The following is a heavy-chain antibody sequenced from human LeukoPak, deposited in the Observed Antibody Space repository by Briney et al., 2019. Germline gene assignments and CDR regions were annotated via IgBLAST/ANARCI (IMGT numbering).Heavy chain of an antibody. CDR3: AREVATIRGTYYFDY. CDR1: GFTFSRFG. V-gene: IGHV3-30*02. CDR2: IRYDGSNK. D-gene: IGHD5-12*01. Sequence: GGSLRLSXAASGFTFSRFGMHWVRQAPGKGLEWVAFIRYDGSNKYYADSVKGRFTISRDNSKNTLYVQMNSLRAEDTAVYYCAREVATIRGTYYFDYWGQGTLVTVSS. J-gene: IGHJ4*02.